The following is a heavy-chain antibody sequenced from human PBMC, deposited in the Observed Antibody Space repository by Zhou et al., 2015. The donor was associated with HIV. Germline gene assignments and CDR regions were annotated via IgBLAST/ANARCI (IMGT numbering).Heavy chain of an antibody. Sequence: QVQLVQSGAEVEKPGASVKVSCKASGYTFTSYYLHWVRQAPGQGLEWMGIINPSGGSTSYAQKFQGRVTMTRDTSTSTVYMELSSLRSEDTAVYYCARPSRDGYNRVGDWYFDLWGRGTLVTVSS. CDR3: ARPSRDGYNRVGDWYFDL. V-gene: IGHV1-46*01. CDR2: INPSGGST. D-gene: IGHD5-24*01. J-gene: IGHJ2*01. CDR1: GYTFTSYY.